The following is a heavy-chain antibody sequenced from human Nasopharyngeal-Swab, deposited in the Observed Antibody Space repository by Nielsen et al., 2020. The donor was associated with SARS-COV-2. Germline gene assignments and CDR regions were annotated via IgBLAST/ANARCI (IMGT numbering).Heavy chain of an antibody. D-gene: IGHD1-26*01. CDR1: GFTFSSYA. Sequence: GGSLRLSCAASGFTFSSYAMSWVRQAPGKGLEWVSVIYSGGSSTYYADSVKGRSTISRGNSKNTLYLQMNSLRAEDTAVYYCAKDQGSYYDYWGQGTLVTVSS. V-gene: IGHV3-23*03. CDR2: IYSGGSST. CDR3: AKDQGSYYDY. J-gene: IGHJ4*02.